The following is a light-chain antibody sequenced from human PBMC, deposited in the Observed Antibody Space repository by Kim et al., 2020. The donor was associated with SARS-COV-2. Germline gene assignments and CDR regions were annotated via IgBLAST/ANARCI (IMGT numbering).Light chain of an antibody. CDR1: SSNIGAGYD. CDR2: GNS. J-gene: IGLJ3*02. CDR3: QSYDSSLSGV. Sequence: GEGVTISCTGSSSNIGAGYDVHWYQKIPGTAPKLLICGNSNRPSGVPDRFSGSKSGTSASRAITGLQAEDEADYYCQSYDSSLSGVFGGGTKLNVL. V-gene: IGLV1-40*01.